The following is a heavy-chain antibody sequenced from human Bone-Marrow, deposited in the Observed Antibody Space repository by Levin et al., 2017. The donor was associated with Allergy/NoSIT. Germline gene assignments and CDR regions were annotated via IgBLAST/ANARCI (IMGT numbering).Heavy chain of an antibody. J-gene: IGHJ3*02. CDR3: AKVHCTTTTCLWADAFDI. Sequence: AGGSLRLSCKASGFTFSNYGMHWVRQAPGKGLEWVAVISYDGSGKYYGDSVKGRFTISRDTSENTLCLQMNSLRAEDTAMYYCAKVHCTTTTCLWADAFDIWGQGTMVTVSS. CDR2: ISYDGSGK. V-gene: IGHV3-30*18. D-gene: IGHD2-8*01. CDR1: GFTFSNYG.